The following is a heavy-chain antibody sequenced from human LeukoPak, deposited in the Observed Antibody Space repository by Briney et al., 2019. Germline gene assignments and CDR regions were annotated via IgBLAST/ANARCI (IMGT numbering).Heavy chain of an antibody. CDR1: GFTFSDYY. D-gene: IGHD4-23*01. Sequence: GGSLRLSCAASGFTFSDYYMTWIRQAPGKGLEWVSYISSSGSTIHNADSVKGRFTISRDNAKNSLYLQMNSLRAEDTAVYYCARDGDYGGYFDYWGEGTLVTVSS. CDR2: ISSSGSTI. V-gene: IGHV3-11*04. CDR3: ARDGDYGGYFDY. J-gene: IGHJ4*02.